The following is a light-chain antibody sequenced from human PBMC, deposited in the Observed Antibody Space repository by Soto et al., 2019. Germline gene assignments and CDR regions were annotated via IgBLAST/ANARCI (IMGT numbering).Light chain of an antibody. CDR3: QQYNTYWT. V-gene: IGKV1-8*01. CDR1: QTISTY. J-gene: IGKJ1*01. CDR2: GAS. Sequence: AIRMTQSPSSLSASTGDRVTITCRASQTISTYLNWYQQKPGKAPKLLIYGASSLQSGVPSRFSGSGSGTEFTLSISSLQPGDFATYYCQQYNTYWTFGQGTKVDIK.